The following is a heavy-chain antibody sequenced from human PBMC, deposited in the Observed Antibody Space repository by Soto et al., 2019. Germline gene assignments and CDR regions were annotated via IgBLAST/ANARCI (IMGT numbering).Heavy chain of an antibody. CDR3: ARDERGRDSSSPRPYYYYGMDV. CDR1: GGSISSSNW. CDR2: IYHSGST. D-gene: IGHD6-6*01. Sequence: SETLSLTCAVSGGSISSSNWWSWVRQPPGKGLEWIGEIYHSGSTNYNPSLKSRVTISVDKSKNQFSLKLRSVTAADTAVYYCARDERGRDSSSPRPYYYYGMDVWGQGTTVTVSS. J-gene: IGHJ6*02. V-gene: IGHV4-4*02.